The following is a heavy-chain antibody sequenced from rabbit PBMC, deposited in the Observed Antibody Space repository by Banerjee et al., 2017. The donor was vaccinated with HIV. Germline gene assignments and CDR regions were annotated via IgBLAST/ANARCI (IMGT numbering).Heavy chain of an antibody. Sequence: QSLEESGGGLVKPGGTLKLSCKASGFTLSSYWMCWVRQAPGKGLELIACIYGGSGSTWYASWVNGRFTISRSTSPNTVDLKMTSLTAADTATYFCARGYDDYDARLDLWGQGTLVTVS. CDR2: IYGGSGST. CDR1: GFTLSSYW. D-gene: IGHD2-1*01. CDR3: ARGYDDYDARLDL. J-gene: IGHJ3*01. V-gene: IGHV1S43*01.